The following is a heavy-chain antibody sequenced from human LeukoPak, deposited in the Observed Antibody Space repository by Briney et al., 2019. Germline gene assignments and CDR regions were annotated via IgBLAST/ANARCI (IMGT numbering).Heavy chain of an antibody. CDR3: AKGAERGYYGSGSYYVDV. J-gene: IGHJ6*04. Sequence: GGSLRLSCTVSGFTVSSNSMSWVRQAPGKGLEWVSATSGSGGSTYYADSVRGRFTISRDNSKNTLYLQMNSLRAEDTAVYYCAKGAERGYYGSGSYYVDVWGKGTTVTVSS. V-gene: IGHV3-23*01. CDR2: TSGSGGST. D-gene: IGHD3-10*01. CDR1: GFTVSSNS.